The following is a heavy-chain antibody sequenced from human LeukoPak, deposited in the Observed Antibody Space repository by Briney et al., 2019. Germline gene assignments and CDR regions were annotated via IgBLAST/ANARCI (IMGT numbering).Heavy chain of an antibody. CDR3: ARVLGSGSYYFDY. V-gene: IGHV1-18*01. D-gene: IGHD3-10*01. CDR1: GYTFTGYG. Sequence: AAVTVSYKASGYTFTGYGISWVRQAPGQGLEWMGWISAYNGNTNYAQKLQGRVTMTTDTSTSTAYMELRRLRSDDTAVYYCARVLGSGSYYFDYWGQGTLVTVSS. J-gene: IGHJ4*02. CDR2: ISAYNGNT.